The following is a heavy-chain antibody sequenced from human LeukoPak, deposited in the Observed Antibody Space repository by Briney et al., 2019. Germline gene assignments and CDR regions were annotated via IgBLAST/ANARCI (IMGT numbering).Heavy chain of an antibody. J-gene: IGHJ4*02. V-gene: IGHV3-74*01. CDR3: ARGGSYSDYFDY. Sequence: GGSLRLSCAASGFTFSSYWMHWVRQAPGKGLVWVSRINSDGSSTSYADSVKGRFTISRDNAKSTLYLQMNSLRAEDTAVYYCARGGSYSDYFDYWGQGTLVTVSS. D-gene: IGHD1-26*01. CDR1: GFTFSSYW. CDR2: INSDGSST.